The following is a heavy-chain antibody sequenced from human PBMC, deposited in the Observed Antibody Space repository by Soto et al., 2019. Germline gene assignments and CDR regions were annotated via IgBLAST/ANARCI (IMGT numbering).Heavy chain of an antibody. Sequence: GGSLRLSCAASGFRFSRAWMTWVRQAPGKGLEWVGRTRSISDGGATDYATPVEGRFTISRDDSQNKVFLQLNGLKPEDTGVYYCTTDTSPFSTTMTTTGGAYWGKGTLVTVSS. CDR1: GFRFSRAW. D-gene: IGHD1-1*01. J-gene: IGHJ4*02. CDR2: TRSISDGGAT. CDR3: TTDTSPFSTTMTTTGGAY. V-gene: IGHV3-15*01.